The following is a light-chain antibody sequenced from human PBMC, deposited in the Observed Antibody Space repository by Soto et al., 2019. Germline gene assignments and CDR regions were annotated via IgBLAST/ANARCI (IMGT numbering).Light chain of an antibody. V-gene: IGLV2-14*01. J-gene: IGLJ3*02. CDR2: DVS. CDR1: SSDVGGYNY. CDR3: SSYTTTSTLV. Sequence: QSALTQPASVSGSPGQSITISCTGTSSDVGGYNYVSWYQQHPGKAPKVMIYDVSNRLSGVSNRFSGSKSGNTASLTISGLQAEDEADYYCSSYTTTSTLVFGGGTKLTVL.